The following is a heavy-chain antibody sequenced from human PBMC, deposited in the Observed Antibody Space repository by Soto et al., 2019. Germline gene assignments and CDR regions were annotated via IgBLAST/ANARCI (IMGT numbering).Heavy chain of an antibody. CDR2: IIPIFGTA. Sequence: QVQLVESGAEVKKPGSSVKVSCKASGGTFSSHAISWVRQAPGQGLEWMGGIIPIFGTANYAQKFQGRVTITADESTSTAYMELSSLRSEDTAVYYCARANPTTGVYEKNNGFDPWGQGTLVTVSS. V-gene: IGHV1-69*01. CDR1: GGTFSSHA. CDR3: ARANPTTGVYEKNNGFDP. D-gene: IGHD2-8*01. J-gene: IGHJ5*02.